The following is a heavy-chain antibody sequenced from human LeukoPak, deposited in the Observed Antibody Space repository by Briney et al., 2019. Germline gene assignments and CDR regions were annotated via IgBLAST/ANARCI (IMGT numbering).Heavy chain of an antibody. D-gene: IGHD6-13*01. CDR3: ARDWGAAAGMLNWFDP. Sequence: GGSPRLSCAASGFTFSSYSMNWVRQAPGKGLEWVAFIRYDGSNKYYADSVKGRFTISRDNSKNTLYLQMNSLRAEDTAVYYCARDWGAAAGMLNWFDPWGQGTLVTVSS. J-gene: IGHJ5*02. V-gene: IGHV3-30*02. CDR1: GFTFSSYS. CDR2: IRYDGSNK.